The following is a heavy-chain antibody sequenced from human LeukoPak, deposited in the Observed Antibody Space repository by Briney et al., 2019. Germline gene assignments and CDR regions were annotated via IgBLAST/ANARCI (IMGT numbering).Heavy chain of an antibody. V-gene: IGHV3-23*01. J-gene: IGHJ5*02. CDR3: AKVRIAAAAGTSRGWFDP. CDR1: GFTFSSYA. CDR2: IRGSGGGT. D-gene: IGHD6-13*01. Sequence: PGGSLRLSCAASGFTFSSYAMRWVRQAPGKGLEWVSAIRGSGGGTYYADSVKGRFTISRDNSKNTLYLQMNSLRAEDTAVYYCAKVRIAAAAGTSRGWFDPWGQGTLVTVSS.